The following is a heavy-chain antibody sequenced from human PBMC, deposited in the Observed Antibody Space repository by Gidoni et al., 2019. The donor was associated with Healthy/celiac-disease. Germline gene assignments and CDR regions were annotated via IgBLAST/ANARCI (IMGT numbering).Heavy chain of an antibody. CDR2: IYYSGST. Sequence: QLQLHESFPGLVNPSETLSLTCTVSGGSISSSSYYWVWIRQPPGKGLEWIGSIYYSGSTYYNPSLKSRVTIYVDTSKNQFSRKLSSVTAAEKAVYYCARHRMYNWNRVGGWFDPWGQGTLVTVSS. J-gene: IGHJ5*02. V-gene: IGHV4-39*01. D-gene: IGHD1-20*01. CDR3: ARHRMYNWNRVGGWFDP. CDR1: GGSISSSSYY.